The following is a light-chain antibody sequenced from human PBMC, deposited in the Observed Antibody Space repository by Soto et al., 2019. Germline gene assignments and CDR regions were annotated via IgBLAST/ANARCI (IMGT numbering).Light chain of an antibody. J-gene: IGKJ1*01. CDR2: GAS. Sequence: EIVMTQPPATLSVSPGARATLFCRASQSVSNNYLAWYKQKPGQATRILIYGASNRATGIPDRFSGSGSGTDFTLPLRRLEPEDFAVYDCQQYGSSGTFGPVTKGDIK. V-gene: IGKV3-20*01. CDR1: QSVSNNY. CDR3: QQYGSSGT.